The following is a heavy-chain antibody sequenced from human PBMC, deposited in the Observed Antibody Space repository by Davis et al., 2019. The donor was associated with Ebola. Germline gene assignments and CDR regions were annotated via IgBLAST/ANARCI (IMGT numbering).Heavy chain of an antibody. CDR3: ARDIHCTNGVCSYFDP. CDR1: GGSIISEGYY. J-gene: IGHJ5*02. V-gene: IGHV4-61*08. D-gene: IGHD2-8*01. Sequence: SETLSLTCTVSGGSIISEGYYWSWVRQPPGKGLEWIGYIYYSGSTNYNPSLKSRVTISVDTSKNQFSLKLSSVTAADTAVYYCARDIHCTNGVCSYFDPWGQGTLVTVSS. CDR2: IYYSGST.